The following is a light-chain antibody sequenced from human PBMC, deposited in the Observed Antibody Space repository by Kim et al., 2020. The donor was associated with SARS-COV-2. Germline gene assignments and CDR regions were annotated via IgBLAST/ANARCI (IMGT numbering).Light chain of an antibody. J-gene: IGKJ2*01. Sequence: DIQMTQSPSAMSASVGDRVTISCRASQGITNYLAWFQQKPGNVPKRLIYAASSLQSGPPSRFSGSGSETEFTLTISSLQPEDSATYYLLQHYIHPYTFGPGTK. V-gene: IGKV1-17*03. CDR2: AAS. CDR1: QGITNY. CDR3: LQHYIHPYT.